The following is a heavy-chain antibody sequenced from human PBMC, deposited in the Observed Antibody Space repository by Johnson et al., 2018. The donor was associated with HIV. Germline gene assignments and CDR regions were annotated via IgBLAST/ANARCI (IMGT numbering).Heavy chain of an antibody. J-gene: IGHJ3*02. Sequence: QLVESGGGVVQPGRSLRLSCAASGFTFSSYAMHWVRQAPGKGLEWVAVISYDGSNKYYADSVKGRFTISRDNSKNTLYLQLTSLRAEDTAVYYCAKGGLDCSSTSCPHVGPGIAAASVDAFDIWGQGTMVTVSS. D-gene: IGHD2-2*01. CDR3: AKGGLDCSSTSCPHVGPGIAAASVDAFDI. CDR2: ISYDGSNK. CDR1: GFTFSSYA. V-gene: IGHV3-30*04.